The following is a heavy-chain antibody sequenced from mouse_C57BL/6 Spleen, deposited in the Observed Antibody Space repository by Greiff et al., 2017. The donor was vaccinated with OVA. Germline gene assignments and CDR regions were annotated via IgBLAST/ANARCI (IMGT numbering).Heavy chain of an antibody. CDR1: GYAFSSSW. Sequence: VQLQQSRPELVKPGASVKISCKASGYAFSSSWMNWVKQRPGKGLEWIGRIYPGDGDTNYNGKFKGKATLTADKSSSTAYMQLSSLTSEDSAVYFCATYYYGSSYYAMGYWGQGTSVTVSS. D-gene: IGHD1-1*01. J-gene: IGHJ4*01. V-gene: IGHV1-82*01. CDR3: ATYYYGSSYYAMGY. CDR2: IYPGDGDT.